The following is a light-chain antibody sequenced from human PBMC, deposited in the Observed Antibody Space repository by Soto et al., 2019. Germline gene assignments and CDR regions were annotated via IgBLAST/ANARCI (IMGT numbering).Light chain of an antibody. J-gene: IGKJ3*01. CDR3: QQTYSIPRT. CDR1: QSISSY. V-gene: IGKV1-39*01. Sequence: DIQMTQSPSSLSASVGHRVTITCRASQSISSYLNWYQQKPGKAPKLLIYEASSLQSGVPSRFSGSGSGTDFTLTISSLQPEDFATYYCQQTYSIPRTFGPGTTVDIK. CDR2: EAS.